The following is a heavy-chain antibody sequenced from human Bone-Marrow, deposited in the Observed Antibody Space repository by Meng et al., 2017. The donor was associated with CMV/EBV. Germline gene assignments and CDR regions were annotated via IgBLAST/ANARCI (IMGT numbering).Heavy chain of an antibody. CDR3: ARHGGYSYGYGIDFDY. J-gene: IGHJ4*02. Sequence: SETLSLTCTVSGGSISSYYWSWIRQPPGKGLEWIGSIYYSGSTYYNPSLKSRVTISVDTSKNQFSLKLSSVTAADTAVYYCARHGGYSYGYGIDFDYWGQGTLVTVSS. D-gene: IGHD5-18*01. V-gene: IGHV4-59*05. CDR2: IYYSGST. CDR1: GGSISSYY.